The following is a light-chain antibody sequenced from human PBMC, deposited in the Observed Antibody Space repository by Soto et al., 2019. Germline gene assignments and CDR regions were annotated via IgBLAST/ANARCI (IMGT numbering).Light chain of an antibody. CDR3: QQYGSSPWT. CDR1: QSVSSSY. J-gene: IGKJ1*01. Sequence: EIVLTQSPGTLSLSPGESATLSCRASQSVSSSYLAWYQQKPGQAPRLLIYGASNRATGIPDRFSGSGSGTDFPLTPSRLEPEDFAVYYCQQYGSSPWTFGQGTEVEIK. CDR2: GAS. V-gene: IGKV3-20*01.